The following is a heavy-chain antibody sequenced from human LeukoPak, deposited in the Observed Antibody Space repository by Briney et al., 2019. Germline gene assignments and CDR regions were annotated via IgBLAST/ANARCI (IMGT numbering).Heavy chain of an antibody. V-gene: IGHV4-31*03. CDR2: IYYSGST. D-gene: IGHD3-10*01. CDR3: AREGSGSYYFIDY. Sequence: PSQTLSLTCTVSGGSISSGGYYWSWIRQHPGKDLEWIGYIYYSGSTYYNPSLKSRVTISVDTSKNQFSLKLSSVTAADTAVYYCAREGSGSYYFIDYWGQGTLVTVSS. CDR1: GGSISSGGYY. J-gene: IGHJ4*02.